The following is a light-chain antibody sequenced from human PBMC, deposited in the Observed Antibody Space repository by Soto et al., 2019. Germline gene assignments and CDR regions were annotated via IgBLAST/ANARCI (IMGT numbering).Light chain of an antibody. CDR2: GAS. J-gene: IGKJ3*01. Sequence: EIVLTQSPGTLSLSPGERATLSCRASQSVSSSYLAWYQQKPGQAPRLLIYGASSRATGIPDRFSGSGSGTDFTLTISRLEPEDFAVYYCQQYGSSPPFPFGSGTKVDIK. CDR3: QQYGSSPPFP. V-gene: IGKV3-20*01. CDR1: QSVSSSY.